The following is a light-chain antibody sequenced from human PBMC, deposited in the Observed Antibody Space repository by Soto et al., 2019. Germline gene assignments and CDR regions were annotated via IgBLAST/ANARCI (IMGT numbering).Light chain of an antibody. CDR3: CSYAGSYFV. V-gene: IGLV2-11*01. CDR2: DVS. Sequence: QSALTQPRSVSGSPGQSVTISCTGTSSDVGGYNYVSWYQQHPGKAPKLMIYDVSKRPSGVPDRFSGSKSGNTASLTISGLQAEDEVDYYCCSYAGSYFVFGGGTKLTVL. CDR1: SSDVGGYNY. J-gene: IGLJ2*01.